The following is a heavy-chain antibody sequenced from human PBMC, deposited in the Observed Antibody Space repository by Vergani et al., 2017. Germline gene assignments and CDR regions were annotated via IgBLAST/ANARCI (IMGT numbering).Heavy chain of an antibody. J-gene: IGHJ2*01. V-gene: IGHV3-74*03. CDR3: VRLPRGPWNFDL. Sequence: DVHLAESGGGFFQPGGSLRLSCSASGFSFNSYWMHWVRQVPGKGLLWVSRIKSDGSITAYADSVKGRFTISSDNAQNTLYLQMNSLRVEDTAVYYCVRLPRGPWNFDLWGRGTLITVSS. CDR1: GFSFNSYW. CDR2: IKSDGSIT.